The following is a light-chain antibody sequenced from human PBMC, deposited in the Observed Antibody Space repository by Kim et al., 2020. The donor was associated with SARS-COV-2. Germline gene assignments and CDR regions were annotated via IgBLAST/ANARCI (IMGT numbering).Light chain of an antibody. Sequence: PGDEATLSCRASHRVGICLAWYHHTPGQAPRLLIYDASIRATGIPDRFRGSVSGTVFTLTLGSLEPRDFAIYYCQQRGNWPPALTFGGGTKVDIK. J-gene: IGKJ4*01. CDR2: DAS. V-gene: IGKV3-11*01. CDR3: QQRGNWPPALT. CDR1: HRVGIC.